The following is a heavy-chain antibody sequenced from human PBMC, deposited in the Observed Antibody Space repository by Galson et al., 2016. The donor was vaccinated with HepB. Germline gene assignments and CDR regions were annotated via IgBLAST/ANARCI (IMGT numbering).Heavy chain of an antibody. CDR3: GRDIYYGNYGGWFDP. Sequence: SETLSLTCSVSGGAINSAYFWSWIRQPPGKRVEWIGYIYYTEATNYNPSLDSRVTISIDTSKNQFSLRLTSATAADTAVYYCGRDIYYGNYGGWFDPWGQGTLVTVSS. J-gene: IGHJ5*02. D-gene: IGHD4-11*01. CDR2: IYYTEAT. V-gene: IGHV4-61*01. CDR1: GGAINSAYF.